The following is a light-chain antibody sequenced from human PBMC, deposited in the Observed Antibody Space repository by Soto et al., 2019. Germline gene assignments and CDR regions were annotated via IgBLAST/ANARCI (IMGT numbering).Light chain of an antibody. J-gene: IGKJ4*01. CDR2: WAS. Sequence: DIVMTQSPDSLAVSLGERATINCKSSQSVLYSSNNKNYLAWYQQKPGQPPKLLIYWASTRESGVPDRFSGSGSGTDFTLTISSLQDEDVAGYYCQQYDSTQLTCGGGTKVEIK. CDR1: QSVLYSSNNKNY. CDR3: QQYDSTQLT. V-gene: IGKV4-1*01.